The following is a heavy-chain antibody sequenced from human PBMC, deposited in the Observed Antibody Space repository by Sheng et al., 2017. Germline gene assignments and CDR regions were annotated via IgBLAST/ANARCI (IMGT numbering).Heavy chain of an antibody. V-gene: IGHV3-9*03. CDR3: ARSSRDAFDL. D-gene: IGHD6-13*01. CDR2: VNWNSATI. Sequence: EVRLVDSGGGLVQPGRSLRLSCAASGFTFDDYAMHWVRQAPGKGLEWVSGVNWNSATIGYADSVEGRFTISRDNAKNSLYLHMNSLRVEDMALYYCARSSRDAFDLWGQGTMVTVSS. CDR1: GFTFDDYA. J-gene: IGHJ3*01.